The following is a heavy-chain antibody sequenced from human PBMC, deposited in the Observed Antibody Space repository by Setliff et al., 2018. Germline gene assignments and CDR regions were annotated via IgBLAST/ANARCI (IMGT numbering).Heavy chain of an antibody. V-gene: IGHV5-51*01. CDR3: ARQAIFGSDAFDI. J-gene: IGHJ3*02. CDR2: INPDDSDT. D-gene: IGHD3-3*01. CDR1: GYNFASYW. Sequence: GESLKISCKGSGYNFASYWIAWVRQMPGKGLEWMGIINPDDSDTTYSPSFRGQVTISADKSISTAYLQWSSLKASDTAMYYCARQAIFGSDAFDIWGQGTMVTVSS.